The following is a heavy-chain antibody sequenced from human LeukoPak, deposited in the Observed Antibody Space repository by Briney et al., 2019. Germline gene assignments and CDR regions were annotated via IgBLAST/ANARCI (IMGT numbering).Heavy chain of an antibody. V-gene: IGHV5-51*01. CDR1: GYSFTSYW. Sequence: GESLKISCKGSGYSFTSYWIGWVRQMPGKGLEWMGIIYPGDSDARYSPSFQGQVTISADKSISTAYLQWSSLKASDTAMYYCARRRDLYSGSYYPFDYWGHGTLVTVSS. CDR2: IYPGDSDA. J-gene: IGHJ4*01. D-gene: IGHD1-26*01. CDR3: ARRRDLYSGSYYPFDY.